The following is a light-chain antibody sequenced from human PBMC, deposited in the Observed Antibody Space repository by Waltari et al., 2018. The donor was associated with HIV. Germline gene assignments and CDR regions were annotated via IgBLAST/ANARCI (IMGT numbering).Light chain of an antibody. Sequence: SYVLTQPLSVSVAPGQTARITCGGNNIGSKSVHWYQQKPGQAPVLVVHDDSDRPSGIPDRFSGSNSGTTATLTISRVEAGDEADYYCQVSDRNSDHPIFAGGTRLTVL. CDR3: QVSDRNSDHPI. CDR2: DDS. V-gene: IGLV3-21*02. J-gene: IGLJ2*01. CDR1: NIGSKS.